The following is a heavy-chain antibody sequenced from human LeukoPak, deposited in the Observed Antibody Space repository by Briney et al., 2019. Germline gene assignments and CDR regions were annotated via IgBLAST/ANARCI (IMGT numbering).Heavy chain of an antibody. D-gene: IGHD6-6*01. V-gene: IGHV4-34*01. CDR1: VGSFSGYY. CDR3: ARGGVSSSSGWYFDL. J-gene: IGHJ2*01. CDR2: INHRGST. Sequence: SETLSLTCAVYVGSFSGYYWSWIRQPPGKGLEWIGEINHRGSTNYNPSLKSRVTISVDRSKNQFSLRLSSVTAADTAMYYCARGGVSSSSGWYFDLWGRDTLVTVS.